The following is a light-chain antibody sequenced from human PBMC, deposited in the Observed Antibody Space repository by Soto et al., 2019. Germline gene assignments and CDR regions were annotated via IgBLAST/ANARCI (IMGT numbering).Light chain of an antibody. J-gene: IGKJ2*01. CDR2: DAS. CDR1: QSVSSY. V-gene: IGKV3-11*01. CDR3: QQYGDFPYT. Sequence: EIVLTQSPATLSLSPGERATLSCRASQSVSSYLAWYQQKPGQAPRLLIYDASNRATGIPARFSGSGSGTDFTLSISELEPEDFAVYHCQQYGDFPYTFGQGTKLEIK.